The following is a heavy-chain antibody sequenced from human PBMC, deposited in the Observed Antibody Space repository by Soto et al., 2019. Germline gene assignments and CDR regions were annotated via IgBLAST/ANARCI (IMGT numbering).Heavy chain of an antibody. Sequence: ASVKVSCKVSGGTFNNYAISWVRQAPGQGLEWMGWISAYNGNTNYAQKLQGRVTMTTDTSTSTAYMELRSLRSDDTAVYYCARDPVGGNWFDPWGQGTLVTVSS. CDR3: ARDPVGGNWFDP. J-gene: IGHJ5*02. CDR2: ISAYNGNT. CDR1: GGTFNNYA. V-gene: IGHV1-18*01. D-gene: IGHD1-26*01.